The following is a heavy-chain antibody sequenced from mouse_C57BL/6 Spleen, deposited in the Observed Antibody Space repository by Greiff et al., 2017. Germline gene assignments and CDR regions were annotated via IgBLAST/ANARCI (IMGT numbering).Heavy chain of an antibody. V-gene: IGHV5-12*01. Sequence: EVQVVESGGGLVQPGGSLKLSCAASGFTFSDYYMYWVRQTPEKRLEWVAYISNGGGSTYYPDTVKGRFTISRDNAKNTLYLQMSRLKSEDTAMYYCARHPYYGTPYFDVWGTGTTVTVSS. CDR1: GFTFSDYY. CDR2: ISNGGGST. CDR3: ARHPYYGTPYFDV. D-gene: IGHD1-1*01. J-gene: IGHJ1*03.